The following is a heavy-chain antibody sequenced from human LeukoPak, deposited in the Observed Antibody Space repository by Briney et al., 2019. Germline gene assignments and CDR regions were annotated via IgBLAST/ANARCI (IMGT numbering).Heavy chain of an antibody. Sequence: GGSLRLSCAASGFIVSSNYMNWVRQAPGKGLEWVSVIYSGGSTYYADSVKGRFSISRDMSKNTVYLQMDILRTEDTALYYCARERGGLYGLANAFDIWGQGTMVTVSS. CDR2: IYSGGST. J-gene: IGHJ3*02. D-gene: IGHD3-10*01. CDR1: GFIVSSNY. CDR3: ARERGGLYGLANAFDI. V-gene: IGHV3-66*01.